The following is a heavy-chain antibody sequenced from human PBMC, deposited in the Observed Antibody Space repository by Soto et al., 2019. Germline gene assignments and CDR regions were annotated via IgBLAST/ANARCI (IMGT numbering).Heavy chain of an antibody. V-gene: IGHV4-39*01. CDR2: IYYSGST. D-gene: IGHD1-7*01. Sequence: QLQLQESGPGLVKPSETLSLTCIVSAASISSSSSYWGWIRLPPGQGLEWIGNIYYSGSTYYNPSLKYRVTISVNTSKNQFSLKPSSVTAAGTAVDYCASFIWNYDHWGQGTLVTVSS. J-gene: IGHJ5*02. CDR3: ASFIWNYDH. CDR1: AASISSSSSY.